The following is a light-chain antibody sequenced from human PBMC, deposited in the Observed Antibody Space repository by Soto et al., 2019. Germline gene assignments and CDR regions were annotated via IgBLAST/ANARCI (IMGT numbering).Light chain of an antibody. V-gene: IGKV1-5*01. CDR1: QSLSRW. CDR3: QQVNNYPLT. Sequence: DIQMTQSPSTLSASVGDRVTITCRASQSLSRWLAWYQQKPGKAPKLLIYDASSLESGVPSRFSGSASGTEFTLSITPLQPDDFATYYCQQVNNYPLTFGGGTKVDIK. J-gene: IGKJ4*01. CDR2: DAS.